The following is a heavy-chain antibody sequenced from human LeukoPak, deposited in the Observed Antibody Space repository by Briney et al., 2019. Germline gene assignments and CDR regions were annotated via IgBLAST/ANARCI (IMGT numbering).Heavy chain of an antibody. CDR2: ISSSSSYI. J-gene: IGHJ4*02. Sequence: GGSLRLSCAASGFTFSSYEMNWVRQAPGKGLEWVSSISSSSSYIYYADSVKGRFTISRDNAKNSLYLQMNSLRAEDTAVYYCARYGSGSPFDYWGQGTLVTVSS. V-gene: IGHV3-21*01. CDR3: ARYGSGSPFDY. D-gene: IGHD3-10*01. CDR1: GFTFSSYE.